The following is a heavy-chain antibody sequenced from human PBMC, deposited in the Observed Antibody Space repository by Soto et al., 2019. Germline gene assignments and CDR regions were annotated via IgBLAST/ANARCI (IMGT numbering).Heavy chain of an antibody. CDR2: VIPVFNTS. V-gene: IGHV1-69*13. D-gene: IGHD4-17*01. J-gene: IGHJ4*02. Sequence: GASVKVSCKASGGSFGRYSVSWVLQAPGQGLEWIGGVIPVFNTSNYSLKFQGRVAIFADLSTSTVFMELRSLRSEDTALYYCARGDEMTAVTIFEYWGQGTLVTVSS. CDR3: ARGDEMTAVTIFEY. CDR1: GGSFGRYS.